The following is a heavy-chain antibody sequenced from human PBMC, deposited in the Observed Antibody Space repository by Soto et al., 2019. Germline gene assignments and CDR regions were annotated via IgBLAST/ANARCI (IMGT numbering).Heavy chain of an antibody. V-gene: IGHV1-3*05. CDR3: ARVVGIAVDDY. CDR1: GYTFTSYA. Sequence: QVQLVQSGAEEKKPGASVKVSCKASGYTFTSYAMHWVRQAPGQRLEWMGWINAGNGNTKYSQKFQGRVTITRDTSASTAYMALSSLRSEDTAVYYCARVVGIAVDDYWGQGTLVTVSS. J-gene: IGHJ4*02. D-gene: IGHD6-19*01. CDR2: INAGNGNT.